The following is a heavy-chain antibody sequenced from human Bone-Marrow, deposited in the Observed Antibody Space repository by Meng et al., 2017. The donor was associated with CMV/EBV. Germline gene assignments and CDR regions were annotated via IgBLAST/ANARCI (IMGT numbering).Heavy chain of an antibody. Sequence: GESLKFSCKGSGYSCTSYWIGWVRQMPGKGLEWMGIIYPGDSDTRYSPSFQGQVTISADKSISTAYPQWSSLKASDTAMYYCARTWRTVRYCSSTSCLTHMNWFDPWGQGTLVTVSS. CDR2: IYPGDSDT. V-gene: IGHV5-51*01. D-gene: IGHD2-2*01. CDR3: ARTWRTVRYCSSTSCLTHMNWFDP. J-gene: IGHJ5*02. CDR1: GYSCTSYW.